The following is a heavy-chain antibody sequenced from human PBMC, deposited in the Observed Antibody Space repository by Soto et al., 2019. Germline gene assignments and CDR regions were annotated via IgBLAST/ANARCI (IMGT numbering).Heavy chain of an antibody. J-gene: IGHJ6*02. CDR3: ARERGITIFGVVMRYGMDV. CDR1: GYTFTSYG. D-gene: IGHD3-3*01. CDR2: ISAYNGNT. V-gene: IGHV1-18*01. Sequence: ASVKVSCKASGYTFTSYGISWVRQAPGQGLEWMGWISAYNGNTNYAQKLQGRVTMTTDTSTSTAYMGLRSLRSDDTAVYYCARERGITIFGVVMRYGMDVWGQGTTVTVSS.